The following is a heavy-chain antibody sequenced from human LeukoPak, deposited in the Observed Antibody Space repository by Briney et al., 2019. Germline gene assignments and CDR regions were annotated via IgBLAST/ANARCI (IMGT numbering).Heavy chain of an antibody. CDR1: GGSFSGYY. V-gene: IGHV4-34*01. CDR2: INHSGST. D-gene: IGHD3-22*01. J-gene: IGHJ5*02. CDR3: ARRPPAGYYYDSSGSPKPYRKFDP. Sequence: PSETLSLTCAVYGGSFSGYYWSWIRQPPGKGLEWIGEINHSGSTNYNPSLKSRVTISVDTSKNQFSLKLSSVTAADTAVYYCARRPPAGYYYDSSGSPKPYRKFDPWGQGTLVTVSP.